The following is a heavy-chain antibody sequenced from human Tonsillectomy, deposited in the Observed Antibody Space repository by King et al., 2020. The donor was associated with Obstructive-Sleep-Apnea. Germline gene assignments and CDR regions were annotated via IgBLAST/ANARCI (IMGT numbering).Heavy chain of an antibody. CDR1: GFTFSSYW. Sequence: VQLVESGGGLVQPGGSLRLSCAASGFTFSSYWMHWVRQAPGKGLVWVSRINSDGSTTTYADSVKGRFTISRDNAKNTLHLQMSSLRAEHTAVYFCARDRDCRSTSCFFGMDVWGQGTTVTVSS. CDR3: ARDRDCRSTSCFFGMDV. V-gene: IGHV3-74*01. J-gene: IGHJ6*02. D-gene: IGHD2-2*01. CDR2: INSDGSTT.